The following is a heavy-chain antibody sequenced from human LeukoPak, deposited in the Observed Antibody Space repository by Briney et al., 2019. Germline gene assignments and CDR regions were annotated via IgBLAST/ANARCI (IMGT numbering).Heavy chain of an antibody. CDR2: IFPGDSHT. CDR3: ARIAATWYGGS. V-gene: IGHV5-51*01. CDR1: GHSFSNYW. Sequence: GESLKTSCKGPGHSFSNYWIAWVRQMPGKGLEWIGIIFPGDSHTRYSQSFQGQVTISADMSIDTAYLQWSSLRASDPAMYYCARIAATWYGGSWGQGTLVFVSS. D-gene: IGHD2-15*01. J-gene: IGHJ4*02.